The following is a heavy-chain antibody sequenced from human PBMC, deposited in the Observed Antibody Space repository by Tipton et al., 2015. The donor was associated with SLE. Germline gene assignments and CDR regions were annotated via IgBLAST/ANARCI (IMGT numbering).Heavy chain of an antibody. CDR3: ASSPYDYVWGSYRLDAFDI. D-gene: IGHD3-16*02. CDR1: GGSISSSSYY. Sequence: TLSLTCTVSGGSISSSSYYWGWIRQPPGKGLEWIGSIYYSGSTYYNPSLNSRVTISVDTSKNQFSLKLSSVTAADTAVYYCASSPYDYVWGSYRLDAFDIWGQGTMVTVSS. V-gene: IGHV4-39*07. CDR2: IYYSGST. J-gene: IGHJ3*02.